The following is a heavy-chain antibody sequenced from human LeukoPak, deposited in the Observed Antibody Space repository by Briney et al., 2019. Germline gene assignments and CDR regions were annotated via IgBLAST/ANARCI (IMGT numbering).Heavy chain of an antibody. J-gene: IGHJ4*02. V-gene: IGHV3-43*02. Sequence: PGGSLRLSCAASGFTFSSYAMSWVRQAPGKGLEWVSLISGDGGSTYYADFVKGRFTISRDNSKNSLYLQMSSLRTEDTALYYCARDTLSGRYWATRTNFDYWGQGTLVTVSS. D-gene: IGHD1-26*01. CDR3: ARDTLSGRYWATRTNFDY. CDR2: ISGDGGST. CDR1: GFTFSSYA.